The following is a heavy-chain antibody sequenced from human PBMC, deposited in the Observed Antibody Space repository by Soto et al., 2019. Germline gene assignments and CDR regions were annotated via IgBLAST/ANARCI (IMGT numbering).Heavy chain of an antibody. CDR2: INHGEST. D-gene: IGHD6-13*01. CDR3: ATSYGNAWYTY. CDR1: GGSFGGYY. J-gene: IGHJ4*02. V-gene: IGHV4-34*01. Sequence: SETLSLTCAVYGGSFGGYYWSWIRQPPGKGLEWIGEINHGESTNYNPSLKSRVTISVDTSKNQFSLKLSSVTAEDTAVYYCATSYGNAWYTYWGQGTQVTVSS.